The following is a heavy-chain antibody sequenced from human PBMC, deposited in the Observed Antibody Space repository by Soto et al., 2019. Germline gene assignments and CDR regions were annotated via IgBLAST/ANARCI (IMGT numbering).Heavy chain of an antibody. D-gene: IGHD3-10*01. CDR3: ARGRDYYGPGSYYERHFYYYYGMDV. Sequence: PSETLSLTCAVYGGSFSGYYWSWIRQPPGKGLEWIGEINHSGSTNYNPSLKSRVTISVDTSKNQFSLKLSSVTAADTAVYYCARGRDYYGPGSYYERHFYYYYGMDVWGQGTTVTVSS. V-gene: IGHV4-34*01. CDR1: GGSFSGYY. CDR2: INHSGST. J-gene: IGHJ6*02.